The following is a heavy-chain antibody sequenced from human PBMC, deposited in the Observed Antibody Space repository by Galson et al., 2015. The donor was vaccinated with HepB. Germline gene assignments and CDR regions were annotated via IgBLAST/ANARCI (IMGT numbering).Heavy chain of an antibody. D-gene: IGHD3-10*01. V-gene: IGHV6-1*01. CDR2: TYYKSKWNN. Sequence: CAISGDSVSCTTAAWSWVRQSPSRGLEWLGRTYYKSKWNNDYAVSVKSRIAINPDTSKNQFSLQLNSVTPEDTAVYYCAREPYGSGSADHWFDPWGQGILVTVSS. CDR3: AREPYGSGSADHWFDP. CDR1: GDSVSCTTAA. J-gene: IGHJ5*02.